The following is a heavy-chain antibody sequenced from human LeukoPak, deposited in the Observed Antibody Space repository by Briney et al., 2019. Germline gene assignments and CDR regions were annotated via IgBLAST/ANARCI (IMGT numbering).Heavy chain of an antibody. D-gene: IGHD3-10*01. V-gene: IGHV3-23*01. CDR1: GFTFDDYG. J-gene: IGHJ6*03. CDR2: ISGSGGST. Sequence: GGSLRLSCAASGFTFDDYGMSWVRQAPGKGLEWVSGISGSGGSTYYADSVKGRFTISRDNSKNTLYLQMNSLRAEDTAVYYCAREIRYGSGSYFEPGYYYYYMDVWGKGTTVTISS. CDR3: AREIRYGSGSYFEPGYYYYYMDV.